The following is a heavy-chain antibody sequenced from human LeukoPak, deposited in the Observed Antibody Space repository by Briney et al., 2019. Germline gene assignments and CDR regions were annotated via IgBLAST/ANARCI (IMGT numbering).Heavy chain of an antibody. V-gene: IGHV1-69*06. CDR2: IIPIFGTA. CDR1: GGTFSSYA. Sequence: ASVKVSCKASGGTFSSYAISWVRQAPGQGLEWMGGIIPIFGTANYAQKFQGRVTITADKSTSTAYMELSSLRSEDTAVYYCARGYNWIDGVFWGWGQGTLVTVSS. D-gene: IGHD1-1*01. J-gene: IGHJ4*02. CDR3: ARGYNWIDGVFWG.